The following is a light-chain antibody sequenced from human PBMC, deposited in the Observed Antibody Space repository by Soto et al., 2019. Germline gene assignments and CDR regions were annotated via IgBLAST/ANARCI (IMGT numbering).Light chain of an antibody. CDR2: GAS. CDR1: QSVSSN. Sequence: EIVMTQSPATLSVSPGERATLSCRASQSVSSNLAWYQQKPGQAPRLLIYGASTRATGIPARFSGSGSGTEFTLTISSLQSEDVAVYYCQQYNNWTPVTFGGGTKVEIK. V-gene: IGKV3-15*01. J-gene: IGKJ4*01. CDR3: QQYNNWTPVT.